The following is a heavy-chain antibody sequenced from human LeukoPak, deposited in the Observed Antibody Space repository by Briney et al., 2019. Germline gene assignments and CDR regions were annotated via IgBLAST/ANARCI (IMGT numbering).Heavy chain of an antibody. CDR1: GGSFSGYY. D-gene: IGHD6-13*01. V-gene: IGHV4-34*01. J-gene: IGHJ4*02. CDR2: INHSGST. Sequence: PSETLSLTCAVYGGSFSGYYWSWIRQPPGKGPEWIGEINHSGSTNYNPSLKSRVTISVDTSKNQFSLKLSSVTAADTAVYYCARGRRLLAAAGVKEFDYWGQGTLVTVSS. CDR3: ARGRRLLAAAGVKEFDY.